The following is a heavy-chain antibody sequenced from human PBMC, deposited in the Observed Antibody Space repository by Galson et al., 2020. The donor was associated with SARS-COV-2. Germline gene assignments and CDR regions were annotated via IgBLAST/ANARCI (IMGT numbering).Heavy chain of an antibody. V-gene: IGHV3-23*01. CDR1: GSTFNSSA. CDR3: AKVQGALVYFDL. Sequence: GGSLRLSCAASGSTFNSSAISWVRQAPGKGLEWLAIISATGDSTYYADSVKGRFTISRDNSKSTLFLQINSLRAEDTAIHFRAKVQGALVYFDLWCCGTLVAVSS. J-gene: IGHJ2*01. D-gene: IGHD3-16*01. CDR2: ISATGDST.